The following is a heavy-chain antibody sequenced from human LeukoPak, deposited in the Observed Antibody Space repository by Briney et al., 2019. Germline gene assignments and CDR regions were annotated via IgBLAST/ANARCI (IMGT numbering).Heavy chain of an antibody. Sequence: ASVKVACKASGYTFTSYGISWVRQATGQGLEWMGWMNPNSGNTGYAQKFQGRVTMTRNTSISTAYMELSSLRSEDTAVYYCARIAAMVPNDYWGQGTLVTVSS. CDR3: ARIAAMVPNDY. CDR1: GYTFTSYG. J-gene: IGHJ4*02. CDR2: MNPNSGNT. D-gene: IGHD5-18*01. V-gene: IGHV1-8*02.